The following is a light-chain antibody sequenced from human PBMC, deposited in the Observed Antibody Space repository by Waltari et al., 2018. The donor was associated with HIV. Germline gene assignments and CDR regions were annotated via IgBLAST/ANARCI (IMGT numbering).Light chain of an antibody. V-gene: IGLV2-11*01. CDR2: EVD. Sequence: QSALTQPRSVSGSPGQSVTISCTGTSSDIGYFDYVSWYQHYPGPAPKVIIYEVDQRPSGVPDRFTGSKSGITASLTISGLQGEDEADYYCCSYAGAYTYVFGTGTKVNVL. CDR3: CSYAGAYTYV. J-gene: IGLJ1*01. CDR1: SSDIGYFDY.